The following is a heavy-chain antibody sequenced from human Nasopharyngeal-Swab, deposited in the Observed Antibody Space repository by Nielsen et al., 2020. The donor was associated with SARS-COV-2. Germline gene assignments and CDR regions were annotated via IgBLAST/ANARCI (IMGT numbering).Heavy chain of an antibody. D-gene: IGHD5-12*01. V-gene: IGHV1-2*04. CDR3: ARERRIVATILSDYYYGMDV. J-gene: IGHJ6*02. Sequence: SVSVSCKACGGFFTGHSMRWARPAPGSGLEWMGRINPNSGGTNYAQKFQGWVTMTRDTSISTAYMELSRLRSDDTAVYYCARERRIVATILSDYYYGMDVWDQGTTVTVSS. CDR2: INPNSGGT. CDR1: GGFFTGHS.